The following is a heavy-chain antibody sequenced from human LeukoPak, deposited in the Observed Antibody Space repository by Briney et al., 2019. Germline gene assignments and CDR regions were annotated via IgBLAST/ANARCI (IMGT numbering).Heavy chain of an antibody. Sequence: GGSLRLSCAAAGFTFSTYWMHWVRQAPGKGLVWVSRVNSDGSSTTHADSVKGRFTISRDNAKNTLYLQMNSLRAEDTAVYYCAREGVPDILTGYQPNYFDYWGRGTLVTVSS. CDR2: VNSDGSST. V-gene: IGHV3-74*01. CDR1: GFTFSTYW. CDR3: AREGVPDILTGYQPNYFDY. D-gene: IGHD3-9*01. J-gene: IGHJ4*02.